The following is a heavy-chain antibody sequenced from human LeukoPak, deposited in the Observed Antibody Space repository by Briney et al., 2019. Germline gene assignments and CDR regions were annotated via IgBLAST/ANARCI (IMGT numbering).Heavy chain of an antibody. D-gene: IGHD4-4*01. CDR1: GFTFSTYA. CDR3: ANCGVSTYSPDDY. J-gene: IGHJ4*02. Sequence: PGGSLRLSCAASGFTFSTYAMTWVRQAPGKGLEWVSAISGSAGTPYYADSVKGRFTISRDNSKNTLYLQMNSLRAEDTAVYYCANCGVSTYSPDDYWGQGTLVTVSS. V-gene: IGHV3-23*01. CDR2: ISGSAGTP.